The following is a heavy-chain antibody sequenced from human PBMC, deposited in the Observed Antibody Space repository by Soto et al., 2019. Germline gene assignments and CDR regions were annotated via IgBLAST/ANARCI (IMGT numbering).Heavy chain of an antibody. CDR1: GFTFDDYA. CDR2: IKSKAYGGTT. J-gene: IGHJ6*02. Sequence: GGSLRLSCTTSGFTFDDYAMSWVRQAPGKGLEWVGLIKSKAYGGTTEYAASVKGRFTISRDNAKNSLYLQMNSLRAEDTAVYYCARSPYYYALDVWGQGTTVTVSS. V-gene: IGHV3-49*04. CDR3: ARSPYYYALDV.